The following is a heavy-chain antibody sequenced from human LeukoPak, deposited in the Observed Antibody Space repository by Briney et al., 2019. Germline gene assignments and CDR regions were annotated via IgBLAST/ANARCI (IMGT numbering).Heavy chain of an antibody. CDR3: ARDWEYCSGGSCYSLPPDY. CDR2: INPSGGGT. Sequence: ASVKVSCKASGYTFTSYYMHWVRQAPGQGLEWMGIINPSGGGTSYAQKFQGRVTMTRDTSMSTVYMELSSLRSEDTAVYYCARDWEYCSGGSCYSLPPDYWGQGTLVTVSS. J-gene: IGHJ4*02. D-gene: IGHD2-15*01. V-gene: IGHV1-46*03. CDR1: GYTFTSYY.